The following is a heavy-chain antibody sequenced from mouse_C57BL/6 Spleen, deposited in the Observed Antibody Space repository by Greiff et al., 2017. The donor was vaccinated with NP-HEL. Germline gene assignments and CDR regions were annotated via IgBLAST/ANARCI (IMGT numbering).Heavy chain of an antibody. D-gene: IGHD1-1*01. V-gene: IGHV5-9*01. Sequence: EVKLMESGGGLVKPGGSLKLSCAASGFTFSSYTMSWVRQTPEKRLEWVATISGGGGNTYYPDSVKGRFTISRDNAKNTLYLQMSSLRSEDTALYYCARRDYYGRWFDYWGQGTTLTVSS. CDR1: GFTFSSYT. J-gene: IGHJ2*01. CDR3: ARRDYYGRWFDY. CDR2: ISGGGGNT.